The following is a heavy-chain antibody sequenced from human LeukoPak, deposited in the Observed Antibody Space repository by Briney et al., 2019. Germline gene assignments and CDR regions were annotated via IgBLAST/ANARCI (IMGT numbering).Heavy chain of an antibody. CDR3: VGGDRRED. CDR1: GYTFSTAT. V-gene: IGHV3-21*01. Sequence: PGGSLRLSCAPSGYTFSTATISWVRQAPGKGLEWLSSIGSSSRDKYYADSVKGRFTISRDNANYSLYLQMNSLRAEDTAVYYCVGGDRREDWGHGTLVTVSS. CDR2: IGSSSRDK. J-gene: IGHJ4*01.